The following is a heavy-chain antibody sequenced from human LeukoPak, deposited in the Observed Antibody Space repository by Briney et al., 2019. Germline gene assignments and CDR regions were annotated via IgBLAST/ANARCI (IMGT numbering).Heavy chain of an antibody. CDR3: APPPYYYEANGYSVA. V-gene: IGHV4-34*01. CDR2: FSHTGSP. D-gene: IGHD3-22*01. Sequence: PSETLSLTCAISGASFSGYSWTWIRQPPGKGLEWIGEFSHTGSPIYNPSLKSRVNISIDTSKNQFSLRLTSVTAADTAVYYCAPPPYYYEANGYSVAWGQGTLVTVSS. CDR1: GASFSGYS. J-gene: IGHJ5*02.